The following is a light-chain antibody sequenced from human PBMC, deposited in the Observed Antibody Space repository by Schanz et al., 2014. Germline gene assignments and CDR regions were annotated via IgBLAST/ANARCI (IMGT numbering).Light chain of an antibody. V-gene: IGLV2-14*03. J-gene: IGLJ3*02. CDR3: SAYTRSSAHWF. CDR2: DVS. CDR1: SSDVGAYNY. Sequence: QCALTQPPSASGSPGQSVTISCTGTSSDVGAYNYVSWYQQHPGKAPKLMIYDVSDRPSGVSNRFSGSKSGNTASLTISGLQAEDEADYYCSAYTRSSAHWFFGGGTKVTVL.